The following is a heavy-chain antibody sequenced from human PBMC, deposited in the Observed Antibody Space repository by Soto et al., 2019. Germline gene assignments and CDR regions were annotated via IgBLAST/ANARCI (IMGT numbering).Heavy chain of an antibody. CDR1: GFTFSDYY. D-gene: IGHD6-6*01. CDR3: ARDRGSSFRSDYYYYYGMDV. Sequence: PGGSLRLSCASSGFTFSDYYMSWIRQAPGKGLEWVSYISSSGSTIYYADSVKGRFTISRDNAKNSLYLQMNSLRAEDTAVYYCARDRGSSFRSDYYYYYGMDVWGQGTTVTVSS. V-gene: IGHV3-11*04. CDR2: ISSSGSTI. J-gene: IGHJ6*02.